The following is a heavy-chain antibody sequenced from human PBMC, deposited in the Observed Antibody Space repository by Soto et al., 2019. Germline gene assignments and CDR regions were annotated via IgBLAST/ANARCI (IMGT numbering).Heavy chain of an antibody. J-gene: IGHJ4*02. Sequence: GGSLRLSCAASGFTFSSYSMNWVRQAPGKGLEWVSYISSSSTIYYADSVKGRFTISRDNAKNSLYLQMNSLRDEDTAVYYCARDGIGMATIVDYWGQGTLVTVSS. D-gene: IGHD5-12*01. CDR1: GFTFSSYS. CDR2: ISSSSTI. CDR3: ARDGIGMATIVDY. V-gene: IGHV3-48*02.